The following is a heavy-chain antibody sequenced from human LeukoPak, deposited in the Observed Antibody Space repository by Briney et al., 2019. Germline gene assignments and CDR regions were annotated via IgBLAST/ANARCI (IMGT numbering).Heavy chain of an antibody. CDR2: IGAYNGNT. CDR1: GYTFTHYG. Sequence: ASVKVSCKASGYTFTHYGIAWVRQAPGQGLEWMGWIGAYNGNTNYAQKLQDKATMTTETSTSTAYMELRSLRSDDTAVYYCARGPPTGSGYYGAYYFDYWGQGTLVTVSS. J-gene: IGHJ4*02. V-gene: IGHV1-18*01. D-gene: IGHD3-22*01. CDR3: ARGPPTGSGYYGAYYFDY.